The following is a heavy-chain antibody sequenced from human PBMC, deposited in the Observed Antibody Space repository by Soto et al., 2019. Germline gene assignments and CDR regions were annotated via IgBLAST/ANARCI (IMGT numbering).Heavy chain of an antibody. D-gene: IGHD2-8*01. V-gene: IGHV4-39*01. CDR1: GGSISSSSYY. J-gene: IGHJ4*02. Sequence: QLQLQESGPGLVKPSETLSLTCTVSGGSISSSSYYWGWIRQPPGKGLEWIGSIYYSGSTYYNPSLKSRVTIAVDTSKNQFSLKLSSVTAADTAVYYCASLRVYAINYWGQGTLVTVSS. CDR3: ASLRVYAINY. CDR2: IYYSGST.